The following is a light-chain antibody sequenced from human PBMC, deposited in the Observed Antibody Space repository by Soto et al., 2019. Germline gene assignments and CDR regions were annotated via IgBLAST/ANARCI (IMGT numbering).Light chain of an antibody. CDR2: GAS. CDR1: QSVSDNS. J-gene: IGKJ1*01. V-gene: IGKV3-20*01. CDR3: QQYGISPPWT. Sequence: EIVLTQSPGTLSLSPGERATLSCRASQSVSDNSLAWYQHKPGQAPRLLIYGASSRATGIPDMFSGGGSGTDFTLTISRLEPEDCALYYCQQYGISPPWTFGQGTQVEIK.